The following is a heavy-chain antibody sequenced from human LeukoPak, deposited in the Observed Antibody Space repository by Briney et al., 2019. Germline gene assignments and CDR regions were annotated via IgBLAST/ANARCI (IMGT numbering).Heavy chain of an antibody. CDR1: GFTFSSYA. CDR2: VSDSGGNT. Sequence: TGGSLRLSCVVSGFTFSSYAMSWVRQAPGMGLEWVSGVSDSGGNTYYADSVKGRFSISRDNSKNTLYLQMNSLRAEDTALYYCAKVPSGCYACDFDYWGRGTLVTVSS. D-gene: IGHD2-2*01. CDR3: AKVPSGCYACDFDY. J-gene: IGHJ4*02. V-gene: IGHV3-23*01.